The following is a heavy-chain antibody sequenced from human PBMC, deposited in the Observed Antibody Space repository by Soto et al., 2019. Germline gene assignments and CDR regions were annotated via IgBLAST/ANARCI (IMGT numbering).Heavy chain of an antibody. CDR3: ARDLLAAAASRAPADAFDI. Sequence: QVQLVESGGGLVKPGVSLRLSCAASGFTFSDYYMSWLRQAPGKGLEWVSYISSSSSYTNYADSVKGRFTISSDKAKNTLYLQMTSLRAEDTAVYYCARDLLAAAASRAPADAFDIWGQGTLVTFSS. CDR1: GFTFSDYY. V-gene: IGHV3-11*06. J-gene: IGHJ3*02. CDR2: ISSSSSYT. D-gene: IGHD6-13*01.